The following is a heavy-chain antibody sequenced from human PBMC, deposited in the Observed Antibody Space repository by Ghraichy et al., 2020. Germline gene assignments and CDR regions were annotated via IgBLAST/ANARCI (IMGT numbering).Heavy chain of an antibody. CDR1: GFTFSSYA. D-gene: IGHD6-6*01. V-gene: IGHV3-23*01. CDR3: AKDSPQLAGWFDP. Sequence: LSLTCAASGFTFSSYAMSWVRQAPGKGLEWVSAISGSGGSTYYADSVKGRFTISRDNSKNTLYLQMNSLRAEDTSVYYCAKDSPQLAGWFDPWGQGTLVTVSS. J-gene: IGHJ5*02. CDR2: ISGSGGST.